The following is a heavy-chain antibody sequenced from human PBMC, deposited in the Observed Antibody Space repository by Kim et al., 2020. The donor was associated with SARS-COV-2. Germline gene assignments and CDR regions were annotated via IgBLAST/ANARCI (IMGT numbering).Heavy chain of an antibody. CDR1: GFAFGTHS. V-gene: IGHV3-21*01. CDR3: ARGGYCSSTSCYFYYYALDV. Sequence: GGSLRLSCAASGFAFGTHSMNWVRQAPGKGLEWLSSIGGSTNYIYYADSVKGRFTISRDNAKNSLYLQMSSLRAEDTAVYYCARGGYCSSTSCYFYYYALDVWGQGTTVTVSS. J-gene: IGHJ6*02. CDR2: IGGSTNYI. D-gene: IGHD2-2*01.